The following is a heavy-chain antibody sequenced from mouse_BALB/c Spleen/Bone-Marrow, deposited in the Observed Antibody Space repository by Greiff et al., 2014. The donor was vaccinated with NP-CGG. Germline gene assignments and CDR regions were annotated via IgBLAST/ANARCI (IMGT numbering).Heavy chain of an antibody. V-gene: IGHV5-6-5*01. D-gene: IGHD2-3*01. J-gene: IGHJ2*01. Sequence: DVMLVESGGGLVKPGGSLELSCAASGFTFSSYAMSWVRQTPEKRLEWVASISSGGSTYYPDSVKGRFTISRDNARNILYLQMSSLRSEDTAMYYCAREVDGWYYFDYWGQGTTLTFSS. CDR3: AREVDGWYYFDY. CDR1: GFTFSSYA. CDR2: ISSGGST.